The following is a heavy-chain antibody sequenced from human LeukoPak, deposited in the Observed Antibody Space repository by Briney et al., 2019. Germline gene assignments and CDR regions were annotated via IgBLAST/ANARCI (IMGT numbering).Heavy chain of an antibody. CDR1: GGSISSGSYY. CDR3: ARGYSPYWYFDL. J-gene: IGHJ2*01. Sequence: SQTLSLTCTVSGGSISSGSYYWSWIRQPAGRGLEWIGYIYYSGSTNYNPSLKSRVTISVDTSKNQFSLKLSSVTAADTAVYYCARGYSPYWYFDLWGRGTLVTVSS. D-gene: IGHD3-16*02. CDR2: IYYSGST. V-gene: IGHV4-61*10.